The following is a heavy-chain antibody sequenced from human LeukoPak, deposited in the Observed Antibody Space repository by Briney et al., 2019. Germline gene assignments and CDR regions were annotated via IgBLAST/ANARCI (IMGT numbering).Heavy chain of an antibody. CDR1: GFTFNTFN. CDR2: ITSGGDYI. Sequence: GGSLRLSCAASGFTFNTFNMNWVRQAPGKGLEWVSSITSGGDYIYYADSVKGRFTTSRDNAKNSLSLQMNSLRAEDTAVYYCAREGVVPAAPMDVWGQGTTVTVSS. D-gene: IGHD2-2*01. J-gene: IGHJ6*02. CDR3: AREGVVPAAPMDV. V-gene: IGHV3-21*01.